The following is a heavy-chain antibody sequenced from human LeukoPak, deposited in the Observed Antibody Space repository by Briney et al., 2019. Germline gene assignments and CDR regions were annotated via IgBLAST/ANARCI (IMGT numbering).Heavy chain of an antibody. CDR3: AQGAWLDT. Sequence: QPGGSLRLSCAASGFSFSWSWMNWVRQVPGKGLVWVSHIDGGGSRTTYADSVKGRFTISRDNAKNALYLQMNSLRAEDTAVYYCAQGAWLDTWGQGTLVTVSS. J-gene: IGHJ5*02. D-gene: IGHD3-16*01. CDR2: IDGGGSRT. CDR1: GFSFSWSW. V-gene: IGHV3-74*01.